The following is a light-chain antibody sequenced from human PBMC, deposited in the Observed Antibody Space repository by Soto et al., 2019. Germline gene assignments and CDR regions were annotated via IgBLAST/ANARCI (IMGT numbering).Light chain of an antibody. CDR3: QQYNNWPPLT. V-gene: IGKV3D-15*01. Sequence: EIVMTQSPATLSVSPGERATLSCRASQSFISNLSWYQQNPGQAPRLLIYDASNRATGIPARFSGSGSGTDFTLTISSLQSEDFAVYYCQQYNNWPPLTFGGGTKVDI. CDR2: DAS. CDR1: QSFISN. J-gene: IGKJ4*01.